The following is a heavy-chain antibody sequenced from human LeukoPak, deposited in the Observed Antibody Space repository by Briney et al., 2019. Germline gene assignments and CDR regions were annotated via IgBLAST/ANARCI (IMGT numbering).Heavy chain of an antibody. V-gene: IGHV3-74*01. CDR3: ASRYYYDSSGRDY. D-gene: IGHD3-22*01. CDR1: GFTFSSYW. Sequence: GGSLRLSRAASGFTFSSYWMHWVRQAPGKGLAWVSRINSDGSSTSYADSVKGRFTISRDNAKNTLYLQMNSLRAEDTAVYYCASRYYYDSSGRDYWGQGTLVTVSS. J-gene: IGHJ4*02. CDR2: INSDGSST.